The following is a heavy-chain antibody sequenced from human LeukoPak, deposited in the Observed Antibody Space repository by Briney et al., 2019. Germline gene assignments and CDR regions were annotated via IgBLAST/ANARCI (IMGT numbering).Heavy chain of an antibody. Sequence: PSETLSLTCTVSGGPISSHYWSWIRQPPGQGLEWIGYISDSGSTNYNPSLKSRVTISVDTSKNQFSLKLSSVTAADTAVYYCARVTRGVTDYFDYWGQGTLVTVSS. CDR2: ISDSGST. D-gene: IGHD4-23*01. J-gene: IGHJ4*02. CDR1: GGPISSHY. CDR3: ARVTRGVTDYFDY. V-gene: IGHV4-59*11.